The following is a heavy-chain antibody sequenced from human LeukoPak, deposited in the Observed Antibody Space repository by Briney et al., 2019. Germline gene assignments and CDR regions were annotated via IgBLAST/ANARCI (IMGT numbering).Heavy chain of an antibody. CDR1: GYSISSGYY. J-gene: IGHJ6*03. Sequence: SETLSLXCTVSGYSISSGYYWGSIRQPPGKGLEWIGSIYHSGSTYYNPSLKSRVTISVDTSKNQSSLKLSSVTAADTAVYYCARKVLYLATIRYYYYMDVWGKGTTVTVSS. CDR3: ARKVLYLATIRYYYYMDV. V-gene: IGHV4-38-2*02. CDR2: IYHSGST. D-gene: IGHD5-12*01.